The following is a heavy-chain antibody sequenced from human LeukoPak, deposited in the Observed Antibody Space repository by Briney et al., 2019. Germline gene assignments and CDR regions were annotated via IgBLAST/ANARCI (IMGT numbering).Heavy chain of an antibody. V-gene: IGHV3-23*01. D-gene: IGHD6-13*01. CDR1: GFTFSSHA. J-gene: IGHJ6*02. CDR2: ISGSGGST. CDR3: AKDSYSSSWYGGYYYYGMDV. Sequence: PGGSLRLSCAASGFTFSSHAMSWVRQAPGKGLEWVSAISGSGGSTYYADSVKGRFTISRDNSKNTLYLQMNSLRAEDTAVYYCAKDSYSSSWYGGYYYYGMDVWGQGTTVTVSS.